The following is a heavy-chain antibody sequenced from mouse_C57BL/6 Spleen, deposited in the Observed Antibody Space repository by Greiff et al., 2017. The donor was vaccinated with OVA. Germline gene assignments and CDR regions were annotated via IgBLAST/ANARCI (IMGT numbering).Heavy chain of an antibody. CDR2: IDPETGGT. CDR1: GYTFTDYE. CDR3: TRTSWFAY. Sequence: QVQLQQSGAELVRPGASVTLSCKASGYTFTDYEMHWVKQTPVHGLEWIGAIDPETGGTAYNQKFKGKAILTADKSSSTAYMELPSLASEDSAVYYCTRTSWFAYWGQGTLVTVSA. V-gene: IGHV1-15*01. J-gene: IGHJ3*01.